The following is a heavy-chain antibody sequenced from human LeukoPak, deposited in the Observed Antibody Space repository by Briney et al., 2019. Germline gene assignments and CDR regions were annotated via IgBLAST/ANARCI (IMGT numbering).Heavy chain of an antibody. J-gene: IGHJ4*02. CDR3: AKMFDTSSWYRAGFDY. V-gene: IGHV3-23*01. CDR1: GFTFSSYA. D-gene: IGHD6-13*01. CDR2: ISGSGTII. Sequence: PGGSLRLSCAASGFTFSSYAMSWVRQAPGKGLEWVSVISGSGTIIYYADSVKGRFTISRDNSKNTLYLQMNSLRAEDTAVYYCAKMFDTSSWYRAGFDYWGQGTLATVSS.